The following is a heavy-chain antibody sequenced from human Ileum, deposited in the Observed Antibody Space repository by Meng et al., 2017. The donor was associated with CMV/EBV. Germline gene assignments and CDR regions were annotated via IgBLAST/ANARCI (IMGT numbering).Heavy chain of an antibody. D-gene: IGHD2-15*01. CDR2: IYPGDSST. J-gene: IGHJ6*02. CDR3: VRSCSGGTCPHGMDV. CDR1: GHSFTTFW. Sequence: GESLKISCKGSGHSFTTFWIGWVRQMPGKGLEWMGIIYPGDSSTRYSPSFQGQVTISADKSISTAYLHWSSLKASDTAMYYCVRSCSGGTCPHGMDVWGQGTTVTVSS. V-gene: IGHV5-51*01.